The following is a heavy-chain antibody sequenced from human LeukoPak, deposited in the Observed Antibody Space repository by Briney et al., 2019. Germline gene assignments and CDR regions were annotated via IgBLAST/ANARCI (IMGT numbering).Heavy chain of an antibody. V-gene: IGHV4-39*01. CDR3: ARRLGEYYYDSSGYV. Sequence: SETLSLTCTASGGSISSSSYYWGWIRQPPGKGLEWIGSIYYGGSTYYNPSLKSRVTISVDTSKNQFSLKLSSVTAADTAVYYCARRLGEYYYDSSGYVWGQGTLVTVSS. CDR2: IYYGGST. CDR1: GGSISSSSYY. J-gene: IGHJ4*02. D-gene: IGHD3-22*01.